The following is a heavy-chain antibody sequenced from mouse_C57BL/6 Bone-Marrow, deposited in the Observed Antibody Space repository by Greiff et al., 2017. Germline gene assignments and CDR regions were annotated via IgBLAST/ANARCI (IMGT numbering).Heavy chain of an antibody. V-gene: IGHV1-55*01. Sequence: QVQLKQPGAELVKPGASVKVSCKASGYTFTSYWITWVKQRPGQGLEWIGDIYPGSGSTNYNEKFKSKATLTVDTSSSTAYMQLSSLTSEDSAVYYCARFGTIYYDYDWFAYWGQGTLVTVSA. D-gene: IGHD2-4*01. CDR1: GYTFTSYW. J-gene: IGHJ3*01. CDR2: IYPGSGST. CDR3: ARFGTIYYDYDWFAY.